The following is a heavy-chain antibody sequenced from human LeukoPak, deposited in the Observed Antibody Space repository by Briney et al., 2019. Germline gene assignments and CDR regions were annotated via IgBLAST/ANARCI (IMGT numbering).Heavy chain of an antibody. CDR3: ARLGVDSSGYYRDAFDI. V-gene: IGHV1-2*02. CDR1: GYTFTGYY. D-gene: IGHD3-22*01. Sequence: ASVSVSCKASGYTFTGYYMHWVRQAPGQGLEWMGWINPNSGGTNYAQKFQGRVTMTRDTSISTAYMELSRLRSDDTAVYYCARLGVDSSGYYRDAFDIWGQGTMVTVSS. CDR2: INPNSGGT. J-gene: IGHJ3*02.